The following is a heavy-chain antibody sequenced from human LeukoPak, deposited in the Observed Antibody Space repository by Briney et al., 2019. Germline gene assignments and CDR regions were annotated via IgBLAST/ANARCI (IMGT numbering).Heavy chain of an antibody. Sequence: GGSLRLSCAASGFTFSSYAMSWVRQAPGKGLEWVAVISYDGSNKYYADSVKGRFTISRDNSKNTLYLQMNSLRAEDTAVYYCAKAPGYIPRGYFDYWGQGTLVTVSS. D-gene: IGHD5-12*01. CDR1: GFTFSSYA. CDR2: ISYDGSNK. CDR3: AKAPGYIPRGYFDY. V-gene: IGHV3-30-3*01. J-gene: IGHJ4*02.